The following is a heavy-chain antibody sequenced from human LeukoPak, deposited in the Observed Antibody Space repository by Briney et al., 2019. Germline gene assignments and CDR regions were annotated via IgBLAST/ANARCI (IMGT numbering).Heavy chain of an antibody. V-gene: IGHV3-48*01. CDR2: ISSGGGTI. Sequence: GGSLRLSCVASGFTLSSYSMNWVRQAPGKGLEWVSYISSGGGTIYYADSVKGRFTISRDSAKNSLYLQMDSLRAEDTAVYYCARGDYSGSGSFYHDAFDIWGQGTMVTVSS. CDR3: ARGDYSGSGSFYHDAFDI. D-gene: IGHD3-10*01. CDR1: GFTLSSYS. J-gene: IGHJ3*02.